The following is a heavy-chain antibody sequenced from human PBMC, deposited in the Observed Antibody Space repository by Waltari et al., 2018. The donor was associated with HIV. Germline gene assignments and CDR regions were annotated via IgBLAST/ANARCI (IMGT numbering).Heavy chain of an antibody. D-gene: IGHD6-19*01. CDR2: ISTNNGNT. CDR3: AREPQQWLAYYYYYGMDV. V-gene: IGHV1-18*01. J-gene: IGHJ6*02. CDR1: GYTFTSHG. Sequence: QVQLVQSGAEVKKPGASVKVSCKASGYTFTSHGISWVRQAPGQGLEWMGWISTNNGNTKYAQQPQGRVTMTTETSTSTAHMELRSLRSDDTAVYYCAREPQQWLAYYYYYGMDVWGQGTTVTVSS.